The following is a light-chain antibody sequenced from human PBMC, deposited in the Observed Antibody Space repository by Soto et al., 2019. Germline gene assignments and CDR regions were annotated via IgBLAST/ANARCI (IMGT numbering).Light chain of an antibody. J-gene: IGLJ1*01. CDR1: SSDIGGYNY. CDR2: DVG. V-gene: IGLV2-11*01. Sequence: QSALTQPRSVSGSPGQSVTISCTGTSSDIGGYNYVSWYQQHPGKAPKLMIYDVGKRPSGVPDRFSGSKSGNTASLTISGLQAEDEADYCCCLYAGSYTYVFGTGTKLTVL. CDR3: CLYAGSYTYV.